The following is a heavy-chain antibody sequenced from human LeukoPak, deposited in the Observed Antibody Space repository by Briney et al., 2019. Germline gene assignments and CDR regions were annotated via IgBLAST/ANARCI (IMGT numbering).Heavy chain of an antibody. V-gene: IGHV1-3*01. CDR2: INAGDGDT. J-gene: IGHJ4*02. CDR3: AREGRYGDYSSY. Sequence: ASVKVSCKASGYTFTSYAIHWVRQAPGQRLEWMGWINAGDGDTKYSQKFQDRVTITRDTSASTAYMELSSLRSEDTAVYYCAREGRYGDYSSYWGQGTPVTVSS. CDR1: GYTFTSYA. D-gene: IGHD4-17*01.